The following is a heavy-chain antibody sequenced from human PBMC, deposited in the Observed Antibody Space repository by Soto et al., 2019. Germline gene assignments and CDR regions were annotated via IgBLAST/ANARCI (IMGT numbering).Heavy chain of an antibody. D-gene: IGHD6-19*01. Sequence: GGSLRLSCAASGFTFSSYEMNWVRQAPGKGLEWVSYISSSGSTIYYADSVKGRFTISRDNAKNSLYLQMNSLRAEDTAVYYCAILAVAGPNPDYYYYGMDVWGQGTTVTVSS. CDR3: AILAVAGPNPDYYYYGMDV. CDR1: GFTFSSYE. V-gene: IGHV3-48*03. J-gene: IGHJ6*02. CDR2: ISSSGSTI.